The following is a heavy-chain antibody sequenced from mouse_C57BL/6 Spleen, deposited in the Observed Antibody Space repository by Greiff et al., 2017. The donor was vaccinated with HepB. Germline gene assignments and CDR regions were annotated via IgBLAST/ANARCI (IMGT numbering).Heavy chain of an antibody. CDR2: IDPSDSYT. J-gene: IGHJ2*01. CDR1: GYTFTSYW. Sequence: QVQLQQPGAELVMPGASVKLSCKASGYTFTSYWMHWVKQRPGQGLEWIGEIDPSDSYTNYNQKFKGKSTLTVDKSSITAYMQLSSLTSEDSAVYYCARWGPGTDYFDYWGQGTTLTVSS. V-gene: IGHV1-69*01. D-gene: IGHD3-3*01. CDR3: ARWGPGTDYFDY.